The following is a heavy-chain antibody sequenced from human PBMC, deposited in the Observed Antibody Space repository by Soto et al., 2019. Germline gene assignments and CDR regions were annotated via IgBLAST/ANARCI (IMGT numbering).Heavy chain of an antibody. CDR2: IYYSGII. CDR1: GGSISSGDYY. CDR3: AREVGEVDYSSSSDAFDI. V-gene: IGHV4-30-4*01. J-gene: IGHJ3*02. Sequence: QVQLKESGPGLVKPSQTLSLTCSVSGGSISSGDYYWSWIRQPPGKGLEWIAYIYYSGIIYYNPSLKSRVTMSRDTSKNQFFLNLDSVTASDTAVYYCAREVGEVDYSSSSDAFDIWGQGTMVTVSS. D-gene: IGHD6-6*01.